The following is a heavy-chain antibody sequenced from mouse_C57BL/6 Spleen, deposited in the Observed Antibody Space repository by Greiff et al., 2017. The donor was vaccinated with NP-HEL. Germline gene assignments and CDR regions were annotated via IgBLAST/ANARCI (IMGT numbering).Heavy chain of an antibody. CDR2: IYPRSGNT. D-gene: IGHD2-3*01. CDR1: GYTFTSYG. CDR3: AREGYDGYYNY. V-gene: IGHV1-81*01. J-gene: IGHJ2*01. Sequence: VKLQESGAELARPGASVKLSCKASGYTFTSYGISWVKQRTGQGLEWIGEIYPRSGNTYYNEKFKGKATLTADKSSSTAYMELRSLTSDDSAVYFCAREGYDGYYNYWGQGTTLTVSS.